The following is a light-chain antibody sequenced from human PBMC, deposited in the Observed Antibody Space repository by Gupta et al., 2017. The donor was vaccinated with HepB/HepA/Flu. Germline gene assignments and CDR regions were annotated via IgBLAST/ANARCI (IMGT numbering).Light chain of an antibody. Sequence: SALTQHASVSGSTGQSLTISCTGTSSDIGSYDSVSWYPQHPGKAPKLMIYDVTTRPSGVANRFSGSKSGTTASLTITGLQAEEEADYYCHSDAGITGHCVFGCGTKVTVL. CDR1: SSDIGSYDS. CDR2: DVT. J-gene: IGLJ1*01. CDR3: HSDAGITGHCV. V-gene: IGLV2-14*03.